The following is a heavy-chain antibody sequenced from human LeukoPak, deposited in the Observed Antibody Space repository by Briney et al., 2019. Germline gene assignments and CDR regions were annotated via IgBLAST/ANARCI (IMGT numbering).Heavy chain of an antibody. D-gene: IGHD5-18*01. V-gene: IGHV1-69*05. CDR3: ARASSPAMVIDAFDI. Sequence: SVNVSFKASAGTFSSYATSMVRQAPGHGLEWMGGIIPIFGTANYAQKFQGRVTITTDESTSTAYMELSSLKSEDTAVYYCARASSPAMVIDAFDIWGQGTMVTVSS. CDR2: IIPIFGTA. CDR1: AGTFSSYA. J-gene: IGHJ3*02.